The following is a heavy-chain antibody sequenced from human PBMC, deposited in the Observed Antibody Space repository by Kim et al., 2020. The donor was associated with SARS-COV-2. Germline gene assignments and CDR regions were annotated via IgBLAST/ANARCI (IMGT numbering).Heavy chain of an antibody. CDR3: AKAVFSGYYYYGMDV. CDR2: FDPEDGET. D-gene: IGHD3-10*02. Sequence: ASVKVSCKVSGYTLTELSMHWVRQAPGKGLEWMGVFDPEDGETIYAQKFQGRVTMTEDTSTDTAYMELSSLRSEDTAVYYCAKAVFSGYYYYGMDVWGQGTTVTVSS. V-gene: IGHV1-24*01. J-gene: IGHJ6*02. CDR1: GYTLTELS.